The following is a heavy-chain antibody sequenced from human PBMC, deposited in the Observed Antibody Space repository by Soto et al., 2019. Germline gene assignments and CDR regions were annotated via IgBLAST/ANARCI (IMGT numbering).Heavy chain of an antibody. CDR1: GFTFSSYA. J-gene: IGHJ4*02. CDR3: AKVYWSGGSCSPEYYFDY. D-gene: IGHD2-15*01. Sequence: GGSLRLSCAASGFTFSSYAMSWVRQAPGKGLEWVSTISGSGGSTYYADSVKGRFTISRDNSKNTLYLQMNSLRAEDTAVYYCAKVYWSGGSCSPEYYFDYWGQATLVTVSS. V-gene: IGHV3-23*01. CDR2: ISGSGGST.